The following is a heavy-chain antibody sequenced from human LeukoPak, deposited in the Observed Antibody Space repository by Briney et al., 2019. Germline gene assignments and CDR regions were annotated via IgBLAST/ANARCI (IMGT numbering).Heavy chain of an antibody. D-gene: IGHD3-10*01. CDR2: ISSSGSTI. CDR1: GFTFSSYE. J-gene: IGHJ4*02. Sequence: GGSLRLSCAASGFTFSSYEMNWVRQAPGKGLEWVSYISSSGSTIYYADSVKGRFTISRDNAKNSLYLQMNSLRAEDTAVYYCARRMVRGVIIIGSCFDHWGQGTLVTVSS. CDR3: ARRMVRGVIIIGSCFDH. V-gene: IGHV3-48*03.